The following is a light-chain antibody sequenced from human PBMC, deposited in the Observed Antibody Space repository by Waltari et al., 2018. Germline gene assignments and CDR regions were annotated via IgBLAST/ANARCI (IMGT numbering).Light chain of an antibody. Sequence: DIHLPQSPSTLSASVGDRVPITCRASQRISNWLAWYQQKPGKAPKLLIYKASTLESGVPSRFSGSGSGTEFTLTISSLQPDDFATYYWQQYNSYSLLTFGGGTKVEIK. CDR2: KAS. J-gene: IGKJ4*01. CDR3: QQYNSYSLLT. CDR1: QRISNW. V-gene: IGKV1-5*03.